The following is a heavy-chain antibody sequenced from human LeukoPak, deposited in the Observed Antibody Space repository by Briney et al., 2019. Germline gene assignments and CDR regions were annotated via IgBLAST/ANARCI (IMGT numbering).Heavy chain of an antibody. Sequence: SETLSLTCTVSGGSISSSSYYWSWIRHPPGKGLEWSGYIYYSGSTYYNPSLKSRVTISVDTSKNQFSLKLSSVTAADTAVYYCARYIVVVPAAHDAFDIWGQGTMVTVSS. J-gene: IGHJ3*02. CDR2: IYYSGST. D-gene: IGHD2-2*01. V-gene: IGHV4-30-4*08. CDR1: GGSISSSSYY. CDR3: ARYIVVVPAAHDAFDI.